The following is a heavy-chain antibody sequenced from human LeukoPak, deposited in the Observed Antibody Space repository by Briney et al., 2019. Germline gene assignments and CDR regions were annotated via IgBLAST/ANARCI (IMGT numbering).Heavy chain of an antibody. D-gene: IGHD4-17*01. CDR2: IYYSEDT. V-gene: IGHV4-39*01. Sequence: KPSETLSLTCTVSGGSISSNSYYWGWIRQPPGKGLEWIGNIYYSEDTYYNPSLKSRVTISVDTSKNQFSLKLSSVTATDTAVYYCARMDYGDYGAFDYWGQGTLVTVSS. CDR3: ARMDYGDYGAFDY. CDR1: GGSISSNSYY. J-gene: IGHJ4*02.